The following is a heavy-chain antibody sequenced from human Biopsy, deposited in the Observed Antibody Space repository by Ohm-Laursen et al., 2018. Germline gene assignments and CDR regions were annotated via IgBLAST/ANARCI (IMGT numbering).Heavy chain of an antibody. Sequence: SLRLSCAASGFTFSDYYMNWIRQAPGKGLEWVSFITNTGRTVYADSVEGRFTISRDNADNSLHLQMKSLRAEDTAVYYCARELGNGMDVWGQGTPVTVSS. CDR1: GFTFSDYY. CDR2: ITNTGRTV. V-gene: IGHV3-11*01. J-gene: IGHJ6*02. CDR3: ARELGNGMDV.